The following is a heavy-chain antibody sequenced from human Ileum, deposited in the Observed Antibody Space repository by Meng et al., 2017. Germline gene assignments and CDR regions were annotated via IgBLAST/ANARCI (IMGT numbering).Heavy chain of an antibody. Sequence: GESLKISCAASGFTFSSYEMKWVRQAPGKGLEWVSYISSSGSTIYYADSVKGRFTISRDNAKNSLYLQMNSLRAEDTAVYYCARGRHCSGGSCYFDYWGQGTLVTVSS. D-gene: IGHD2-15*01. CDR3: ARGRHCSGGSCYFDY. J-gene: IGHJ4*02. CDR2: ISSSGSTI. V-gene: IGHV3-48*03. CDR1: GFTFSSYE.